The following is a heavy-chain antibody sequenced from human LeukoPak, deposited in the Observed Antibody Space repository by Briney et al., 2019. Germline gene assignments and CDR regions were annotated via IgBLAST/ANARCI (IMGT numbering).Heavy chain of an antibody. Sequence: PGGSLRLSCTASGFTFGDYAMSWVRQAPGKGLEWVGFIRSKAYGGTTEYAASVKGRFTISRDDSKSIAYLQMNSLKTEDTAVYYCPSSLWFGELMPYWGQGTLVTVSS. D-gene: IGHD3-10*01. CDR1: GFTFGDYA. CDR2: IRSKAYGGTT. V-gene: IGHV3-49*04. J-gene: IGHJ4*02. CDR3: PSSLWFGELMPY.